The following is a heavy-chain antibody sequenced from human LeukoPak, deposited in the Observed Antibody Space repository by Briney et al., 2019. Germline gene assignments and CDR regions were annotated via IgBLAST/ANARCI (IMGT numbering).Heavy chain of an antibody. CDR2: INPSGGST. CDR3: ARGAVPVRDFDY. V-gene: IGHV1-46*01. J-gene: IGHJ4*02. CDR1: GYTFTSYY. Sequence: ASVKVSRKASGYTFTSYYMHWVRQAPGQGLEWMGIINPSGGSTSYAQKFQGRVTMTRDTSTSTVYMELSSRRSEDTAVYYCARGAVPVRDFDYWGQGTLVTVSS. D-gene: IGHD2-2*01.